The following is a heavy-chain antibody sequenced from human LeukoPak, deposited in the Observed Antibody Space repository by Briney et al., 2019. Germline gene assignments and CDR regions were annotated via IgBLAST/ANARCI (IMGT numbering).Heavy chain of an antibody. D-gene: IGHD6-19*01. V-gene: IGHV4-61*02. CDR2: IYTCGST. Sequence: SQTLSLTCTVSGGSISSGSYCWSWIRQPAGKGLEWIGRIYTCGSTNYNPSLEGRVTRSVDTSKNQFSLKLSSVTAADTAVYYCARGSSGFFGYWGQGTLVTVSS. J-gene: IGHJ4*02. CDR1: GGSISSGSYC. CDR3: ARGSSGFFGY.